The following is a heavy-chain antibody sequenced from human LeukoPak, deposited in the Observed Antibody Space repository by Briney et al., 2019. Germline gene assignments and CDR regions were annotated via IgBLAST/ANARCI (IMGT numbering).Heavy chain of an antibody. V-gene: IGHV3-53*01. CDR3: AGNHMRYALAFDY. D-gene: IGHD1-14*01. J-gene: IGHJ4*02. Sequence: PGGSLRLSCAASGFTVSSNYMSWVRQAPGKGLEWVSVIYSGGSTYYADSVKGRFTISRDNSKNTLYLQMNSLRAEDTAVYYCAGNHMRYALAFDYWGQGTLVTVSS. CDR2: IYSGGST. CDR1: GFTVSSNY.